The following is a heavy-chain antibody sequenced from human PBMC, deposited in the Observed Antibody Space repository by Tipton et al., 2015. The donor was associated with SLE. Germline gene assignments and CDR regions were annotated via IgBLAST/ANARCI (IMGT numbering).Heavy chain of an antibody. V-gene: IGHV4-34*01. D-gene: IGHD3-3*01. CDR2: INHSGSA. CDR1: GGSFSGYY. CDR3: AGFWLFGEVTDDY. J-gene: IGHJ4*02. Sequence: TLSLTCAVYGGSFSGYYWSWIRQPPGKGLEWIGEINHSGSANYNPSLKSRLTISVDTSKNQFSLKLSSVTAADTAAYYCAGFWLFGEVTDDYWGQGTLVTVSS.